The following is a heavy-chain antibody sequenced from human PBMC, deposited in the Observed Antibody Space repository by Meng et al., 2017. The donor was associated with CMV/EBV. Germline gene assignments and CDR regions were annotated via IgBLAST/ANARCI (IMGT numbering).Heavy chain of an antibody. V-gene: IGHV3-66*01. CDR1: GFTVRSNY. Sequence: EGRLGVSGGGLVPPGGSLRLSCAASGFTVRSNYMSWVRQAPGKGLEWVSVIYSGGSTYYADSVKGRFTISRDNSKNTLYLQMNSLRAEDTAVYYCARIGSGSYSWDYWGQGTLVTVSS. J-gene: IGHJ4*02. CDR2: IYSGGST. D-gene: IGHD1-26*01. CDR3: ARIGSGSYSWDY.